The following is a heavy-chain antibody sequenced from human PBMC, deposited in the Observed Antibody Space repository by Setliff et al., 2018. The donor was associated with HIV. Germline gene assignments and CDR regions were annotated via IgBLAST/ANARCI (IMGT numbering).Heavy chain of an antibody. CDR3: TRGDSSGYFEY. CDR2: INPNNGGT. Sequence: ASVKVSCKASGYTFTDYYMHGVRQAPGQGLEWMGRINPNNGGTNYAQKFQGRVTMTRDTSISTVYMELSRLRSDDTAVYYFTRGDSSGYFEYWGHGTLVTVSS. CDR1: GYTFTDYY. J-gene: IGHJ4*01. V-gene: IGHV1-2*06. D-gene: IGHD3-22*01.